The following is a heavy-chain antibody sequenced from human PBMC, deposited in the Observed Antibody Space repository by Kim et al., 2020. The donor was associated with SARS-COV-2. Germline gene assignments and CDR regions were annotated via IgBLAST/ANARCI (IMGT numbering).Heavy chain of an antibody. J-gene: IGHJ6*02. V-gene: IGHV3-11*04. D-gene: IGHD5-12*01. Sequence: GGSLRLSCAASGFTFSDYYMSWIRQAPGKGLEWVSYISSGASTIYYADSVKGRFTISRDNAKNSLYLQMNSLRAEDTAVYYCARDLVRVRWLQREYYYGRDVWGHGTTVTVSS. CDR2: ISSGASTI. CDR3: ARDLVRVRWLQREYYYGRDV. CDR1: GFTFSDYY.